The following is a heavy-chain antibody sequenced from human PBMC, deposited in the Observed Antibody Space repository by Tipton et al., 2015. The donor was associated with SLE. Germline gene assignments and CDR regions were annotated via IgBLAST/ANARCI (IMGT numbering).Heavy chain of an antibody. V-gene: IGHV4-61*01. CDR2: ISYSETT. CDR1: GDSISSYSYY. J-gene: IGHJ4*02. Sequence: GSLRLSCTVSGDSISSYSYYWSWIWQPPGKGLEWIGYISYSETTNYNPSLKSRVTISVDTSKNQFSLKLRSVTAADTAVYYCAGAWQGYCSGGTCYVLDYWGQGTLVTVSS. D-gene: IGHD2-15*01. CDR3: AGAWQGYCSGGTCYVLDY.